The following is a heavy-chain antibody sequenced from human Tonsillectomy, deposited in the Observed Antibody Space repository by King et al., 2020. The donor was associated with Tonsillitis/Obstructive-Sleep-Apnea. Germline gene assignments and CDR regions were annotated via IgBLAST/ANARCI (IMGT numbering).Heavy chain of an antibody. D-gene: IGHD6-13*01. V-gene: IGHV3-33*01. CDR2: IWYDGSNK. CDR3: ARDSSPRLSYFDY. Sequence: VQLVESGGGVVQPGRSLRLSCAASGFTFSSYGMHWVRQAPGKGLEWGAFIWYDGSNKYYADSVKGRFTISRDNSKNTLYLQMNSLRAEDTAVYYCARDSSPRLSYFDYWGQGTLVTVSS. J-gene: IGHJ4*02. CDR1: GFTFSSYG.